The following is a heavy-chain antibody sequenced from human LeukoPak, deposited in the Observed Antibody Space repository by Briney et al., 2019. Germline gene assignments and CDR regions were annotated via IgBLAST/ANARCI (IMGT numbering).Heavy chain of an antibody. CDR2: ISSSSSYI. Sequence: PGGSLRLSCAASGFSVSNYMTWVRQAPGKGLEWVSSISSSSSYIYYADSVKGRFTISRDNAKNSLYLQMNSLRAEDTAVYYCARAYYYYYGMDVWGQGTTVTVSS. J-gene: IGHJ6*02. CDR3: ARAYYYYYGMDV. CDR1: GFSVSNY. V-gene: IGHV3-21*01.